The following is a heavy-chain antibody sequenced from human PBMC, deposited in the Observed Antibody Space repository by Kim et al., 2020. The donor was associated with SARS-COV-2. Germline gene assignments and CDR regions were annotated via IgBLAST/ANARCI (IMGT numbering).Heavy chain of an antibody. J-gene: IGHJ3*02. CDR3: ARESVTGTDAFDI. CDR1: GFTFDSYE. Sequence: GGSLRLSCAASGFTFDSYEINWVRQAPGKGLEWVSYISDSGSTTYYADSVKGRFTVSRDNAKNSLFLQRNSLRAEDTAVYYCARESVTGTDAFDIWGHGTLVTVSS. V-gene: IGHV3-48*03. D-gene: IGHD6-19*01. CDR2: ISDSGSTT.